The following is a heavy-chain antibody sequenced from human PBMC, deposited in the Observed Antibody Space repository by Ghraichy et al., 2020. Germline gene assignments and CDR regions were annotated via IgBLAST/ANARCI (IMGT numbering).Heavy chain of an antibody. CDR2: IRTKTEGETT. Sequence: GGSLNISCAASGFTFINDWMSWVRQAPGKGLEWVGRIRTKTEGETTDYAAPVKGRFTLSRDDSKNSLYLQMNDLKIEDTAVYYCVTLKSTSAMTRSFHVWGQGTLVTVSS. CDR1: GFTFINDW. J-gene: IGHJ3*01. V-gene: IGHV3-15*01. D-gene: IGHD2-2*01. CDR3: VTLKSTSAMTRSFHV.